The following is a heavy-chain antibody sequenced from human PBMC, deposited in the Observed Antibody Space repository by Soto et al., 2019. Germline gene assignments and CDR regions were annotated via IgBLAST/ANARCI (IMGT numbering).Heavy chain of an antibody. CDR1: GFIFRNYA. CDR2: ISRDGSHK. J-gene: IGHJ4*02. CDR3: ARSRNSAVADSFDF. Sequence: GSLRLSGAASGFIFRNYAIHWVRQAPGKGLEWVAVISRDGSHKYYLDSVKGRFTISRDNSKDTVNLLMNSLRDDDSAMYYCARSRNSAVADSFDFWGQGTLVTVSS. V-gene: IGHV3-30*04. D-gene: IGHD1-26*01.